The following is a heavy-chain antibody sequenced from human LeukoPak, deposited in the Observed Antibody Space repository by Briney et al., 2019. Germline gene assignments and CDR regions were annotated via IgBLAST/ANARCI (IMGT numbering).Heavy chain of an antibody. Sequence: GGSLRLSCSASGFTFSSYAMHWDRQAPGKGLEYVSAISSNGGSTYYADSVKGRFTISRDNSKNTLYLQMSSLRAEDTAVYYCVKDGGNIMITFGGVIVTPSYFDYWGQGTLVTVSS. J-gene: IGHJ4*02. D-gene: IGHD3-16*02. CDR2: ISSNGGST. CDR1: GFTFSSYA. V-gene: IGHV3-64D*06. CDR3: VKDGGNIMITFGGVIVTPSYFDY.